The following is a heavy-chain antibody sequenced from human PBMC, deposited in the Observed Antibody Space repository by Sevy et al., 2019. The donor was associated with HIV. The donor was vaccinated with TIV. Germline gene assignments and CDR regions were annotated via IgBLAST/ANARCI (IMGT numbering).Heavy chain of an antibody. D-gene: IGHD3-22*01. CDR2: IYYSGST. V-gene: IGHV4-59*01. CDR1: GGSISSYY. CDR3: AREPSGIHYDSSGYYFFDY. Sequence: SETLSLTCTVSGGSISSYYWSWIRQPPGKGLEWIGYIYYSGSTNYNPSLKSRVTISVDTSKNHFSLKLSSVTAADTAVYYCAREPSGIHYDSSGYYFFDYWGQGTLVTVSS. J-gene: IGHJ4*02.